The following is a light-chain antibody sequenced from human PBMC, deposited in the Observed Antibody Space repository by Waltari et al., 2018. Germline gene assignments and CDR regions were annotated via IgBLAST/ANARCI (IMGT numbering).Light chain of an antibody. CDR1: QTISIW. CDR3: QKYSTFPFT. Sequence: DIQMTQSPSTLSASVGDRVTITCRASQTISIWLAWYQQKPGKAPKLLIYKASSLESGVPSRFSGSGSGTEFTLTISSLQPDDFATYYCQKYSTFPFTFGPGTKVGIK. CDR2: KAS. V-gene: IGKV1-5*03. J-gene: IGKJ3*01.